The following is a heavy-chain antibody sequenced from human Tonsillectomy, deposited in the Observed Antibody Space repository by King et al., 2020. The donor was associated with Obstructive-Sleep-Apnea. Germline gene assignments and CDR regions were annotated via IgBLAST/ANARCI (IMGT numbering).Heavy chain of an antibody. J-gene: IGHJ3*02. CDR3: ARDERFRCGWRPADAFDI. D-gene: IGHD6-19*01. CDR1: GGSISSYY. CDR2: IYYSGST. V-gene: IGHV4-59*01. Sequence: VQLQESGPGLVKPSETLSLTCTVSGGSISSYYWSWIRQPPGKGLEWIGYIYYSGSTNYNPSLKSRVTISVDTSKNQFSLKLSSVTAADTAVYYCARDERFRCGWRPADAFDIWGQGTMVTVSS.